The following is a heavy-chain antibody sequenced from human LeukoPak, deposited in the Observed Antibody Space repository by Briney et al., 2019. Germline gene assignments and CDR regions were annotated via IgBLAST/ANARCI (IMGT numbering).Heavy chain of an antibody. J-gene: IGHJ4*02. V-gene: IGHV4-39*07. CDR1: GGSISSSSYY. D-gene: IGHD1-1*01. CDR2: IYYSGST. Sequence: SETLSLTCTVSGGSISSSSYYWGWIRQPPGKGLEWIGSIYYSGSTYYNPSLKSRVTISVDTSKNQFSLKLSSVTAADTAVYYCARGQLEGTLDYWGQGTLVTVSS. CDR3: ARGQLEGTLDY.